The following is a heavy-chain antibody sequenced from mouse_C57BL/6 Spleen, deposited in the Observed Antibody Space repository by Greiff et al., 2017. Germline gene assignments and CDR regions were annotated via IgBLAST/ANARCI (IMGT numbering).Heavy chain of an antibody. V-gene: IGHV3-6*01. J-gene: IGHJ2*01. Sequence: EVKVEESGPGLVKPSQSLSLTCSVTGYSITSGYYWNWIRQFPGNKLEWMGYISYDGSNNYNPSLKNRISITRDTSKNQFFLKLNSVTTEDTATYYCARDRSGYENYFDYWGQGTTLTVSS. D-gene: IGHD3-2*02. CDR2: ISYDGSN. CDR1: GYSITSGYY. CDR3: ARDRSGYENYFDY.